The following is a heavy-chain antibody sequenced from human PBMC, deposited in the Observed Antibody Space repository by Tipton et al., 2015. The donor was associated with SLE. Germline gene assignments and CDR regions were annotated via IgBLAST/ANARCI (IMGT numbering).Heavy chain of an antibody. CDR2: ITSSGGTI. D-gene: IGHD4-17*01. Sequence: SLRLSCAASGFTFSSSEMNWVRQAPGKGLEWLSSITSSGGTIYYADSVKGRFTISRDNAKNSLYLQMNSLRTEDAGLYYCAKAYGKTTVTTADSWGQGTLVTVSS. J-gene: IGHJ4*02. CDR1: GFTFSSSE. CDR3: AKAYGKTTVTTADS. V-gene: IGHV3-48*03.